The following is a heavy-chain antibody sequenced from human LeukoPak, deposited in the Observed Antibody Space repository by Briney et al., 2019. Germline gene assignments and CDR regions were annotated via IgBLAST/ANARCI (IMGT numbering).Heavy chain of an antibody. CDR3: SRTLGHIATNGRDDL. J-gene: IGHJ5*02. D-gene: IGHD6-13*01. V-gene: IGHV1-18*01. CDR2: ISAYNGNT. Sequence: GASVTVSFKASGYSFTSYGITWVRQAPGQGLEWMGCISAYNGNTNYAQKLQGRVTLTTDTSASTAYMELRSVRSDDRAVYYCSRTLGHIATNGRDDLWGQGTLVTVSS. CDR1: GYSFTSYG.